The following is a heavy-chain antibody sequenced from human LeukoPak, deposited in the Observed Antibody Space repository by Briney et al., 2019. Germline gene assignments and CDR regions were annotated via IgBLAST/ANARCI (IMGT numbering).Heavy chain of an antibody. Sequence: GGSLRLSCAASGFTFSSYAMSWVRQAPGKGLEWVSAISGSGGSTYYADSVKGRFTISRDNSKNTLYLQMNSLGAEDTAVYYCAKVNGEVRGVSDYWGQGTLVTVSS. CDR3: AKVNGEVRGVSDY. CDR2: ISGSGGST. CDR1: GFTFSSYA. D-gene: IGHD3-10*01. V-gene: IGHV3-23*01. J-gene: IGHJ4*02.